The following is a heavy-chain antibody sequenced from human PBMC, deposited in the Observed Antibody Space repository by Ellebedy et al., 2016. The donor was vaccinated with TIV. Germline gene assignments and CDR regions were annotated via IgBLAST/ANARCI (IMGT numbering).Heavy chain of an antibody. CDR3: ARKPRSTRCSSTSCYYYYYMDV. D-gene: IGHD2-2*01. V-gene: IGHV4-61*05. Sequence: SETLSLXXTVSGGSISSSNYYWSWIRQPPGKGLEWIGYIYYSGSTNYNPSLKSRVTISVDTSKNQFSLKLSSVTAADTAVYYCARKPRSTRCSSTSCYYYYYMDVWGKGTTVTVSS. CDR2: IYYSGST. J-gene: IGHJ6*03. CDR1: GGSISSSNYY.